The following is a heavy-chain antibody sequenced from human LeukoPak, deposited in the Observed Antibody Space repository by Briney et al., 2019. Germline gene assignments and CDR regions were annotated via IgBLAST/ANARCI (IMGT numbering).Heavy chain of an antibody. D-gene: IGHD2-21*01. Sequence: GGSLRLSCAASGFTFSIYSMNWVRQAPGKGLEWVSSISSASGYTYSADSVKGRFTISRDNAKNSLYLQLNSLRAEDTAVYYCARDYSDTGSFDIWGQGTMVTDSS. J-gene: IGHJ3*02. V-gene: IGHV3-21*06. CDR2: ISSASGYT. CDR1: GFTFSIYS. CDR3: ARDYSDTGSFDI.